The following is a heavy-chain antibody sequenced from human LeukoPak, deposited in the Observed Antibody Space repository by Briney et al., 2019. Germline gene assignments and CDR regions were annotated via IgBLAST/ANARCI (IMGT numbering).Heavy chain of an antibody. CDR1: GGSLSGYY. CDR3: ARDRTTVTSSGWFDP. D-gene: IGHD4-17*01. CDR2: INHSEST. V-gene: IGHV4-34*01. J-gene: IGHJ5*02. Sequence: PSETLSLTCAVYGGSLSGYYWSGIRQPPGKGLEWIGDINHSESTNHKPSLKCRVTISVDKTKNQDSLMLGSVTAADTAVYYRARDRTTVTSSGWFDPWGQGTLVTVSS.